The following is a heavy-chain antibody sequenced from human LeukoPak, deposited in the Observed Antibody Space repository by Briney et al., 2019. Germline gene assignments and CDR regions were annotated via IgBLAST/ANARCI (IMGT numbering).Heavy chain of an antibody. Sequence: GGSLRLSCAASGFTFSNYAMSWVRQAPGKGLEWVSAISGSGGSTYYADSVKGRFTISRDNSKNTLYLQMNSLRAEDTAVYYCAKGMNYDSSGYYFHYYYGMDVWGQGTTVTVSS. CDR2: ISGSGGST. V-gene: IGHV3-23*01. CDR1: GFTFSNYA. CDR3: AKGMNYDSSGYYFHYYYGMDV. J-gene: IGHJ6*02. D-gene: IGHD3-22*01.